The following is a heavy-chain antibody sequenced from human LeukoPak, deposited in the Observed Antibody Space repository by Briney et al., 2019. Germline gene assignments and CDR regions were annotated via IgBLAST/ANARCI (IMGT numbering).Heavy chain of an antibody. D-gene: IGHD6-13*01. CDR3: ARDVRSSSVVPYYYYYYMDV. CDR2: IYTSGST. V-gene: IGHV4-4*07. Sequence: SETLSLTCTVSGGSISSYYWSWIRQPAGKGLEWIGRIYTSGSTNYNPSLKSRVTMSVDTSKNQFSLKLSSVTAADTAVYYCARDVRSSSVVPYYYYYYMDVWGEGTTVTISS. CDR1: GGSISSYY. J-gene: IGHJ6*03.